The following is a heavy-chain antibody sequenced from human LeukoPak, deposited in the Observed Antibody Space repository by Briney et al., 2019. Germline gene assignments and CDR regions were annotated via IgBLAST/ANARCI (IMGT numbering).Heavy chain of an antibody. CDR2: INPNSGGT. D-gene: IGHD3-10*01. CDR1: GYTFTGYY. CDR3: ARDQTTDYYGSGSYYNFDAFDI. Sequence: ASVKVSCKASGYTFTGYYMHWVRQAPGQGLEWMGWINPNSGGTNYAQKFQGRVTMTRDTSISTAYMELSRLRSDDTAEYYCARDQTTDYYGSGSYYNFDAFDIWGQGTMVTVSS. J-gene: IGHJ3*02. V-gene: IGHV1-2*02.